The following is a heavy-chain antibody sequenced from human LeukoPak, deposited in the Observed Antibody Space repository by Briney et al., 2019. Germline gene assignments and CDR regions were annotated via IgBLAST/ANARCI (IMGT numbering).Heavy chain of an antibody. CDR2: IRYDGSNK. Sequence: GGSLRLSCAASGFTFSSYGVHWVGQAPGKGLEWVAFIRYDGSNKYYADSVKGRFTISRDNSKNTLYLQMNSLRAEDTAVYYCAKVQVSEVSVLSDYYYYYMDVWGKGTTVTVSS. J-gene: IGHJ6*03. CDR1: GFTFSSYG. V-gene: IGHV3-30*02. CDR3: AKVQVSEVSVLSDYYYYYMDV. D-gene: IGHD4/OR15-4a*01.